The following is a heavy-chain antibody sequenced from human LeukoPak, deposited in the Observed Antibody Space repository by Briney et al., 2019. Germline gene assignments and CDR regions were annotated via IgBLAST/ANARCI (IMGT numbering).Heavy chain of an antibody. J-gene: IGHJ3*02. CDR3: ARAGDYYDTPDAFDI. D-gene: IGHD3-22*01. Sequence: GGSLRLSCAASGFTFSDYYMSWIRKAPGKGLEWVSYISSSGSTIYYADSVKGRFTISRDNAKNSLYLQMNSLRAEDTAVYYCARAGDYYDTPDAFDIWGQGTMVTVSS. CDR1: GFTFSDYY. V-gene: IGHV3-11*01. CDR2: ISSSGSTI.